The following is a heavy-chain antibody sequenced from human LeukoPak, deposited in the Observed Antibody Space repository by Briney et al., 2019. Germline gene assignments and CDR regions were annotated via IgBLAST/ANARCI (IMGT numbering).Heavy chain of an antibody. D-gene: IGHD6-19*01. V-gene: IGHV3-30-3*01. CDR2: ISYDGSNK. CDR1: GFTFSSYA. CDR3: ARDWASRIIAVARI. J-gene: IGHJ3*02. Sequence: GGSLRLSCAASGFTFSSYAMHWVRQAPGKGLERVAVISYDGSNKYYADSVKGRFTISRDNSKNTLYLQMNSLRTEDTAVYYCARDWASRIIAVARIWGQGTMVTVSS.